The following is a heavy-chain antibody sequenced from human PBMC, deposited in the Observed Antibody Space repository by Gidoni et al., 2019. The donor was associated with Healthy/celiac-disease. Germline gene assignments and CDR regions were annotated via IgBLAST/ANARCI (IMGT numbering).Heavy chain of an antibody. D-gene: IGHD4-17*01. CDR3: AREGGGNTVTTRPRYNWFDP. CDR2: INHSGST. J-gene: IGHJ5*02. V-gene: IGHV4-34*01. CDR1: DGSFSGYY. Sequence: QVQLQQWGAGLLKPSETLSLTCSVYDGSFSGYYWSWIRQPPGKGLEWIGEINHSGSTNYNPSLKSRVTISVDTSKNQFSLKLSSVTAADTAVYYCAREGGGNTVTTRPRYNWFDPWGQGTLVTVSS.